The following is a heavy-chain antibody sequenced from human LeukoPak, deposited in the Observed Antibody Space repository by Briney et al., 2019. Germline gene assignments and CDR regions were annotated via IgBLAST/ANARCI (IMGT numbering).Heavy chain of an antibody. CDR2: IYYSGST. CDR3: ARDRITNDAFDI. CDR1: GGSISSGGYY. D-gene: IGHD3-10*01. Sequence: SQTLFLTCTVSGGSISSGGYYWSWIRQHPGKGLEWIGYIYYSGSTYYNPSLKSRVTISVDTSKNQFSLKLSSVTAADTAVYYCARDRITNDAFDIWGQGTMVTVSS. J-gene: IGHJ3*02. V-gene: IGHV4-31*03.